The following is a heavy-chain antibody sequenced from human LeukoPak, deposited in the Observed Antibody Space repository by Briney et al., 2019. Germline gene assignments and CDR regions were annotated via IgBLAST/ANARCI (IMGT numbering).Heavy chain of an antibody. J-gene: IGHJ6*03. D-gene: IGHD1-26*01. CDR3: ARVGVGGPYYYMDV. CDR1: GGSISSSSYY. Sequence: HSVTQSLTCTVSGGSISSSSYYWGWIRQAPGKGLEWIGSIYHSVCTHYNPSLKSRVTISVDTSKNQFSPNLSSVTAADTAVYYCARVGVGGPYYYMDVWGKGTTVTVSS. CDR2: IYHSVCT. V-gene: IGHV4-39*01.